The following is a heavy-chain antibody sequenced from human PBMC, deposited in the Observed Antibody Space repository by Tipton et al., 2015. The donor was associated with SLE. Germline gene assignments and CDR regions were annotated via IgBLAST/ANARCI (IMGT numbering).Heavy chain of an antibody. V-gene: IGHV1-69*09. D-gene: IGHD1-26*01. J-gene: IGHJ3*02. CDR3: ARDGSNRASDI. Sequence: QLVQSGAEVKKPGSSVKVSCKASGGTFSSYTISWVRQAPGQGLEWMGRIIPILGIANYAQKFQGRVTITADKSTSTAYMELSSLRSGDTAVYYCARDGSNRASDIWGQGTMVTVSS. CDR2: IIPILGIA. CDR1: GGTFSSYT.